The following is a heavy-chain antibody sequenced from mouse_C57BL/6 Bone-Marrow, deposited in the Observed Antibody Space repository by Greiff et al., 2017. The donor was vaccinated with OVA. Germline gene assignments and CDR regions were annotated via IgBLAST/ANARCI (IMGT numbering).Heavy chain of an antibody. CDR2: ISDGGSYT. CDR1: GFTFSSYA. V-gene: IGHV5-4*01. CDR3: ARDPDYYGSSSPYWYFDV. Sequence: VQLVESGGGLVKPGGSLKLSCAASGFTFSSYAMSWVRQTPEKRLEWVATISDGGSYTYYPDNVKGRFTISRDNAKNNLYLQMSHLKSEDTAMYYCARDPDYYGSSSPYWYFDVWGTGTTVTVSS. J-gene: IGHJ1*03. D-gene: IGHD1-1*01.